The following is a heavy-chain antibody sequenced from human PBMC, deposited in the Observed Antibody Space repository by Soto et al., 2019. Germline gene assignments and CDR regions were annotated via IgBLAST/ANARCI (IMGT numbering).Heavy chain of an antibody. J-gene: IGHJ3*02. CDR1: GFTFSDVW. V-gene: IGHV3-15*01. CDR3: VKHRGNPSGAFDI. Sequence: GGSLRLSCAASGFTFSDVWMTWVRQAPGKGREWVGRVKSKTDGGTVDYAAPVKGRFIISRDDSRSTVSLQMDSLRAEDTAVYYCVKHRGNPSGAFDIWGQGTMVTVSS. D-gene: IGHD3-10*01. CDR2: VKSKTDGGTV.